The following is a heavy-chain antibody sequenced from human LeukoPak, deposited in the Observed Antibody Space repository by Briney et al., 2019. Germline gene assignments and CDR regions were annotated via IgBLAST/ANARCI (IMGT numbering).Heavy chain of an antibody. Sequence: ASVKVSCTASGYTFTSYDINWVRQATGQGLEWMGWMNPNSGNTGYAQKFQGRVTMTRNTSISTAYMELSSLRSEDTAVYYCARVGGDYYYYYGMDVWGQGTTVTVSS. V-gene: IGHV1-8*01. CDR1: GYTFTSYD. CDR2: MNPNSGNT. J-gene: IGHJ6*02. CDR3: ARVGGDYYYYYGMDV. D-gene: IGHD2-21*02.